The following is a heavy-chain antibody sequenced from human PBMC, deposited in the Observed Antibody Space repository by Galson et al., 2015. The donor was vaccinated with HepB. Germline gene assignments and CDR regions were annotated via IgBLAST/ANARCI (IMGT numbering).Heavy chain of an antibody. J-gene: IGHJ4*02. D-gene: IGHD4-17*01. CDR3: AVDFGDYVSLNY. Sequence: SVKVSCKASGYTFTDYYMHWVRQAPGQGLEWMGWINPDSGGANYAQKFQGRVTMTRDTSISTAYIELSSLGSDDTAVYYCAVDFGDYVSLNYWGQGTLVTVSS. CDR1: GYTFTDYY. V-gene: IGHV1-2*02. CDR2: INPDSGGA.